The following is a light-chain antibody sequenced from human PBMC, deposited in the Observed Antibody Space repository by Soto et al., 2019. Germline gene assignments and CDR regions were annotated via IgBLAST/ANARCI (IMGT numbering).Light chain of an antibody. J-gene: IGKJ4*01. CDR3: QQSYSPPFT. CDR1: QTIDTY. CDR2: TAS. Sequence: DIQMTQSPSSLSASVGDRATITCRASQTIDTYLNWYKQKSWKAPNLLIYTASTLQSGVPSRFSVSDSVTDFTLTISSLQHEDVATYYGQQSYSPPFTFGRGAKVEIK. V-gene: IGKV1-39*01.